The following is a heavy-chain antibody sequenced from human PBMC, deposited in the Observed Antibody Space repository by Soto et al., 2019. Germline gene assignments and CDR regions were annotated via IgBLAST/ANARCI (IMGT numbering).Heavy chain of an antibody. V-gene: IGHV1-8*01. D-gene: IGHD2-8*01. CDR3: ARGLVYCTNGVCLIPRPYYYYYMDV. J-gene: IGHJ6*03. CDR2: MNPNSGNT. CDR1: GYTFTSYD. Sequence: ASVKVSCKASGYTFTSYDINWVRQATGQGLEWMGWMNPNSGNTGYAQKFQGRVTMTRNTSISTAYMELSSLRSGDTAVYYCARGLVYCTNGVCLIPRPYYYYYMDVWG.